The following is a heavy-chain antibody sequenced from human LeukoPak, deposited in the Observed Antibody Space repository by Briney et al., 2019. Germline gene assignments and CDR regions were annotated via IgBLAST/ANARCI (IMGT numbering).Heavy chain of an antibody. CDR2: ISYTGST. CDR1: GGSISSSRYY. V-gene: IGHV4-39*01. D-gene: IGHD1-1*01. Sequence: SETLSLTCSVSGGSISSSRYYWAWIRQPPGKGLQWIGSISYTGSTYYDLSLKSRVTISVDTSKNQFSLRLSSVTAADTAVYYCARRTTGTDADAFDIWGQGTMVTVSS. J-gene: IGHJ3*02. CDR3: ARRTTGTDADAFDI.